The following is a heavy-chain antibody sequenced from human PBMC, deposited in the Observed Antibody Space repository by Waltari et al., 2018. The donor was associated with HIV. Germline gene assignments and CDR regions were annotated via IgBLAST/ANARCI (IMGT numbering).Heavy chain of an antibody. D-gene: IGHD6-13*01. J-gene: IGHJ6*02. V-gene: IGHV4-59*01. Sequence: QVQLQESGPGLVKPSETLSLTCTVSGGSISSYYWSWIRQPPGKGLEWIGYIYYSGSTNYNPSLKSRVTISVDTSKNQFSLKLSSVTAADTAVYYCAGGIAAAGNTLYGMDVWGQGTTVTVSS. CDR2: IYYSGST. CDR1: GGSISSYY. CDR3: AGGIAAAGNTLYGMDV.